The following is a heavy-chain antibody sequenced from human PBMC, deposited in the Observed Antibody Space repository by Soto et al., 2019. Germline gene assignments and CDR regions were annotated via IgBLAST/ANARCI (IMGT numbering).Heavy chain of an antibody. J-gene: IGHJ4*02. CDR3: ARDSTPGSIDS. V-gene: IGHV3-48*01. CDR2: ISSSSGTI. CDR1: GFTFSSYS. Sequence: EVQLVESGGGLVQPGGSLRLSCAASGFTFSSYSMNWVRQAPGKGLDWVSYISSSSGTIYYADSVKGRFTISRDNAKNSLYLQMNSLRAEDTAVYYCARDSTPGSIDSWGQGTRVTVSS.